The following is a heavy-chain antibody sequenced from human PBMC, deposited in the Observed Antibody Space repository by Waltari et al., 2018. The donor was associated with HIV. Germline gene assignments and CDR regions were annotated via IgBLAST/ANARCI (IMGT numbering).Heavy chain of an antibody. Sequence: EVQLVESGGGLIQPGGFLRLACAASGFAVINKYMSWVRQAPGKGLEWLSLIYSNATTYYADSVKGRFTISRDNSKNTLYLQMNSLRADDTAVYFCATVLVRTSWVITTAPFDYWGQGTLVTVSS. CDR2: IYSNATT. CDR3: ATVLVRTSWVITTAPFDY. V-gene: IGHV3-53*01. CDR1: GFAVINKY. D-gene: IGHD3-22*01. J-gene: IGHJ4*02.